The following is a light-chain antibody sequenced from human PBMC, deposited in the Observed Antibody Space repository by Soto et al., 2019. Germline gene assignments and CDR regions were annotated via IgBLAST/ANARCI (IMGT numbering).Light chain of an antibody. CDR1: SSDIGGYDY. V-gene: IGLV2-8*01. CDR2: EVS. CDR3: SSYAGSNNLV. Sequence: QSALTQPASVSGSPGQSITLSCTGTSSDIGGYDYVSWYQRHPGKAPKLMIYEVSKRPSGVPDRFSGSKSGNTASLTVSGLQAEDEADYYCSSYAGSNNLVFGGGTKLTVL. J-gene: IGLJ2*01.